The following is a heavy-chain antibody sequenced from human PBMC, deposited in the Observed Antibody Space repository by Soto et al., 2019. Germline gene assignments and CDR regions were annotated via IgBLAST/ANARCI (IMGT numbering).Heavy chain of an antibody. D-gene: IGHD2-21*01. CDR2: ISSSSSVI. J-gene: IGHJ3*02. CDR1: GFTFSTYS. Sequence: HPGGSLRLSCSVSGFTFSTYSMAWIRQAPGKGLEWLSYISSSSSVIYYADSVKGRITVSRDNGKNALILQMHSLRADDTAVYYCARYLIIPRAFDIWGQGTAVTVSS. V-gene: IGHV3-48*04. CDR3: ARYLIIPRAFDI.